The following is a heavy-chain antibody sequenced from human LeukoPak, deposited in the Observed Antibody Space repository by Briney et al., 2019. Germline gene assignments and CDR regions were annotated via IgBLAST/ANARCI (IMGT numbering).Heavy chain of an antibody. V-gene: IGHV4-30-4*08. Sequence: PSQTLSLTCTVSGDSVTSNDYYWSWIRQSPEKGLECIGYMYYSGSTYYNPSLKGRLTISVDTSKNQFSLKQNSVTAADTAVYYCARGQAGYTYGYWFDPWGPGTLVTVSS. CDR1: GDSVTSNDYY. CDR3: ARGQAGYTYGYWFDP. D-gene: IGHD5-18*01. CDR2: MYYSGST. J-gene: IGHJ5*02.